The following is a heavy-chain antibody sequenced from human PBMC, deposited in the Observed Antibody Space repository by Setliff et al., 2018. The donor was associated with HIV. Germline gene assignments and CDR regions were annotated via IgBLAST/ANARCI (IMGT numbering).Heavy chain of an antibody. CDR2: IFYTGSTY. CDR3: ARSPAAEGF. V-gene: IGHV4-39*01. J-gene: IGHJ4*02. D-gene: IGHD6-13*01. Sequence: SETLSLTCTVSGGSFSSSTYSWGWIRQPPGKGLEWIGSIFYTGSTYYYNPSLKSRVTISVDASNNQFSLKLSSVTATDTAVYYCARSPAAEGFWGQGTLVTVSS. CDR1: GGSFSSSTYS.